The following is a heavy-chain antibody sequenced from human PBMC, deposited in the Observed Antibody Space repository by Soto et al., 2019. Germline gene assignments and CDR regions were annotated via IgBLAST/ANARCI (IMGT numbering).Heavy chain of an antibody. J-gene: IGHJ6*02. CDR3: AKNGQPPYYYYGLDV. D-gene: IGHD2-8*01. Sequence: ASMKVSCKASGYTFTRYGISWVRQAPGQGLEWMGWISGYNGDTNYAQKFQGRVSMTIDTSTTTAYMELRSLTSDDTAVYFCAKNGQPPYYYYGLDVWGQGTKVTVSS. CDR1: GYTFTRYG. V-gene: IGHV1-18*01. CDR2: ISGYNGDT.